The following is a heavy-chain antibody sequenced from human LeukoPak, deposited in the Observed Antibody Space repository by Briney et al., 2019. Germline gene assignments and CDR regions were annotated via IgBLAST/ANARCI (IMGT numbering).Heavy chain of an antibody. J-gene: IGHJ6*03. CDR3: ARDRYSSSSEGYYYYYYYMDV. V-gene: IGHV4-59*01. CDR2: IYYSGST. Sequence: PSETLSLTCTVSGGSISSYYWSWIRQPPGKGLEWIGYIYYSGSTNYNPSLKSRVTLSVDTSKNQFSLKLSSVTAADTAVYYCARDRYSSSSEGYYYYYYYMDVWGKGTTVTVSS. CDR1: GGSISSYY. D-gene: IGHD6-6*01.